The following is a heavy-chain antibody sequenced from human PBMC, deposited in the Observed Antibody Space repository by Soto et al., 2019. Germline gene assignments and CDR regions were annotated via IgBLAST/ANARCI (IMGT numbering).Heavy chain of an antibody. CDR2: ILSSGGSI. J-gene: IGHJ6*03. CDR1: GVTFSSFS. Sequence: GGSLRLSCAASGVTFSSFSFNWVRQAPGKGLEWVSFILSSGGSIYYADSVKGRFTISRDNAKNSLYLQMNSLKDEDTAVYYCVRDSGEFLVRRGFYYYFMDFWGKGTTVPVSS. V-gene: IGHV3-21*01. CDR3: VRDSGEFLVRRGFYYYFMDF. D-gene: IGHD3-10*01.